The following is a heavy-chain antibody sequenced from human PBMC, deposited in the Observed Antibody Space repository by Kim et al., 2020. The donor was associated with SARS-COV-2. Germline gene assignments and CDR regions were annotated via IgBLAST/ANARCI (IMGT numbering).Heavy chain of an antibody. J-gene: IGHJ5*02. D-gene: IGHD3-10*01. V-gene: IGHV1-2*02. CDR1: GYTFTDYY. CDR2: ISPSSGGT. CDR3: ARGSRGSGTYSPAPFDP. Sequence: ASVKVSCKASGYTFTDYYIHWLRQAPGQGLEWMGWISPSSGGTDYAQKSRGRVTMTRDTSISTAYMELSGLRSDDTAVYYCARGSRGSGTYSPAPFDPWG.